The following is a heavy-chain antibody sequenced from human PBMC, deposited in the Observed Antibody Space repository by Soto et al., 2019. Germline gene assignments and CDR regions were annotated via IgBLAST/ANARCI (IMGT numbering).Heavy chain of an antibody. CDR2: IYYSGST. J-gene: IGHJ6*02. Sequence: PSETLSLTCTVSGGSISSGGYYWSWIRQHPGKGLEWIGYIYYSGSTYYNPSLKSRVTISVDTSKNQFSLKLSSVTAADTAVYYCARDVYSSSSSIYGMDVWGQGTTVTVSS. CDR1: GGSISSGGYY. D-gene: IGHD6-6*01. V-gene: IGHV4-31*03. CDR3: ARDVYSSSSSIYGMDV.